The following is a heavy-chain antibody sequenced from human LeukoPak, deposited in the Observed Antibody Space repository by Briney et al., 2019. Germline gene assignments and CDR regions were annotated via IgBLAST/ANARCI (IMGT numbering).Heavy chain of an antibody. J-gene: IGHJ4*02. Sequence: GGSLRLSCAASGFTFSTYSMNWVRQGPGKGLEWVSSISGSSDYIYYADSVKGRFTISRDNAKNSLYLQMNSLRAEDTAVYYCARDPSSYSYWGQGTLVTVSS. CDR1: GFTFSTYS. CDR2: ISGSSDYI. D-gene: IGHD3-22*01. CDR3: ARDPSSYSY. V-gene: IGHV3-21*01.